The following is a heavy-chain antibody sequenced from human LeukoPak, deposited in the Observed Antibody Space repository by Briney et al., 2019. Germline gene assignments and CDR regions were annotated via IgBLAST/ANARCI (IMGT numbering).Heavy chain of an antibody. D-gene: IGHD6-19*01. Sequence: GGSLRLSCAASGFTFSSYWMSWVRQAPGKGLEWVANIKQGGSEKYYVDSVKGRFTISRDNSNNLLFLQMTALRAEDTAVYYCARVGKNGWNFDHWGQGTLVTVSS. CDR1: GFTFSSYW. V-gene: IGHV3-7*03. CDR2: IKQGGSEK. J-gene: IGHJ4*02. CDR3: ARVGKNGWNFDH.